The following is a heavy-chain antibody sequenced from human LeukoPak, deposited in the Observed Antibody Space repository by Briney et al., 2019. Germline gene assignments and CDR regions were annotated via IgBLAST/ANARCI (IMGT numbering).Heavy chain of an antibody. D-gene: IGHD3-22*01. J-gene: IGHJ4*02. Sequence: GGSLRLSCAASGFTFSSYGMHWVRQAPGKGLERVAVIWYDGSNKYYADSVKGRFTISRDNSKNTLYLQKNSLRAEDTAVYYCAKEQYYNDSSGYYLLFDYWGQGTLVTVSS. CDR1: GFTFSSYG. V-gene: IGHV3-33*06. CDR2: IWYDGSNK. CDR3: AKEQYYNDSSGYYLLFDY.